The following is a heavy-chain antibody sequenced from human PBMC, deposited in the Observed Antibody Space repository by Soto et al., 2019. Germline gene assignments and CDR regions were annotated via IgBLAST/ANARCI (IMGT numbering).Heavy chain of an antibody. J-gene: IGHJ4*02. CDR2: ISYDGNNK. D-gene: IGHD4-17*01. CDR3: AKDHLPSTATTPGY. CDR1: GFTFSSYG. Sequence: QVQLVESRGGVVQPGRSLRLACAASGFTFSSYGMHWVRQAPGKGLEWVAVISYDGNNKYYADSVKGRFTIARDNSKNTLFLQMDSLRAEDTAVYYCAKDHLPSTATTPGYWGQGTLVTVSS. V-gene: IGHV3-30*18.